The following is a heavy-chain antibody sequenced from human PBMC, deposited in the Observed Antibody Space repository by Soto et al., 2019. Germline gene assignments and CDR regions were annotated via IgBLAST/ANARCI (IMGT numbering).Heavy chain of an antibody. CDR1: GYTFTSYA. Sequence: GASVKVSCKASGYTFTSYAMHWVRQAPGQRLEWMGWINAGNGNTKYSQKFQGRVTITRDTSASTAYMELSSLRSEDTAVYYCARAPQEGAARPSNWFDPWGQGTLVTVSS. J-gene: IGHJ5*02. V-gene: IGHV1-3*01. CDR3: ARAPQEGAARPSNWFDP. CDR2: INAGNGNT. D-gene: IGHD6-6*01.